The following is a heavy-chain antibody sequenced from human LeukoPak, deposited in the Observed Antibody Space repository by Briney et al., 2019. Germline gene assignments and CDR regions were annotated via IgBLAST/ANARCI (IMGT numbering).Heavy chain of an antibody. V-gene: IGHV3-21*01. CDR2: ISSSSSYI. Sequence: PGGSLRLSCAASGFTFSSYSMNWVRQAPGKGLEWVSSISSSSSYIYYADSVKGRFTISRDNAKNSLYLQMNSLRAEDTAVYYCASYRYSSSSVDYWGQGTLVTVSS. J-gene: IGHJ4*02. CDR3: ASYRYSSSSVDY. D-gene: IGHD6-13*01. CDR1: GFTFSSYS.